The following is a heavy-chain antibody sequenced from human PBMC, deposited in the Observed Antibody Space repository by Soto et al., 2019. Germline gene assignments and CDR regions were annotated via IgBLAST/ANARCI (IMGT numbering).Heavy chain of an antibody. D-gene: IGHD6-6*01. J-gene: IGHJ4*02. CDR1: GFTFSNAW. Sequence: ESGGGLVKPGGSLRLSCAASGFTFSNAWMSWVRQAPGKGLEWVGRIKSKTDGGTTDYAAPVKGRFTISRDDSKNTLYLQMNSLKTEDTAVYYCTTAARPSRYYFDYWGQGTLVTVSS. CDR3: TTAARPSRYYFDY. CDR2: IKSKTDGGTT. V-gene: IGHV3-15*01.